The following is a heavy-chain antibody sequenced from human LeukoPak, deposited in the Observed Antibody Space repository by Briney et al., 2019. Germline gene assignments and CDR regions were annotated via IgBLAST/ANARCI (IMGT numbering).Heavy chain of an antibody. J-gene: IGHJ5*02. Sequence: SVKVSCKASGYTFISYGISWVRQAPGQGLEWMGGIIPIFGTANYAQKFQGRVTITADESTSTAYMELSSLRSEDTAVYYCARRAVCGGDCYSRWFDPWGQGTLVTVSS. CDR3: ARRAVCGGDCYSRWFDP. V-gene: IGHV1-69*13. CDR1: GYTFISYG. CDR2: IIPIFGTA. D-gene: IGHD2-21*02.